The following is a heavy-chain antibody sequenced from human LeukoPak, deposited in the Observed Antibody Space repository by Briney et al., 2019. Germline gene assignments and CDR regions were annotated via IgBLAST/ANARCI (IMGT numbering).Heavy chain of an antibody. CDR3: ARGSGSYGEGGLDY. CDR1: GFSLTYYA. D-gene: IGHD1-26*01. Sequence: PGGSLRLSCEASGFSLTYYALHWVRQAPAKGLEWVAMISIDGSDEYYANSVKGRFTVSRDNSENTVYLQMNNLRPEDTAVYYCARGSGSYGEGGLDYWGQGTLVTVSS. V-gene: IGHV3-30*04. CDR2: ISIDGSDE. J-gene: IGHJ4*02.